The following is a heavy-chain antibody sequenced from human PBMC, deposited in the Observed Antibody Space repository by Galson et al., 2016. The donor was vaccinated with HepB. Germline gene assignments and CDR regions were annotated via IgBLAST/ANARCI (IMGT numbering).Heavy chain of an antibody. V-gene: IGHV4-4*07. CDR2: ISVSEST. J-gene: IGHJ4*02. Sequence: LSLTCTVSGGSFDSYYWSWIRQPAGKGLEWIGRISVSESTKYNPSLKSRVSMSIDRSKKHFSLKLSSLTAADTAVYYCARDVDGNYLLDYWGQGILVTGSA. CDR1: GGSFDSYY. CDR3: ARDVDGNYLLDY. D-gene: IGHD1-7*01.